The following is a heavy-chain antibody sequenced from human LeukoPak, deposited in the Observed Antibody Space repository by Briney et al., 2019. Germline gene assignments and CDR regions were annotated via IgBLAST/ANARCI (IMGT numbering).Heavy chain of an antibody. D-gene: IGHD3-9*01. CDR1: GFTFSSYE. J-gene: IGHJ6*04. CDR3: AETRNYIDGGV. V-gene: IGHV3-48*03. CDR2: ISSSGSTI. Sequence: GGSLRLSCAASGFTFSSYEMNWVRQAPGKGLEWVSYISSSGSTIYYADSVKGRFTISRDNAKNSLYLQMNSLRAEDTAVYYCAETRNYIDGGVWGKGTTVTISS.